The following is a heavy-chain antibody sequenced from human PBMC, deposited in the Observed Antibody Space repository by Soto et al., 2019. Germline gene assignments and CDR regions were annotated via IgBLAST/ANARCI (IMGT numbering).Heavy chain of an antibody. J-gene: IGHJ4*02. CDR3: AKLGFGVVVAATPDY. V-gene: IGHV3-23*01. Sequence: EVQLLESGGGLVQPGGSLRLSCAASGFTFTSYAMSWVRRAPGKGREGVSAISGSGGSTYYADSVKGRFTISRDNSKNTLYLQMNSLRAEDTAVYYCAKLGFGVVVAATPDYWGQGTLVTVSS. CDR1: GFTFTSYA. CDR2: ISGSGGST. D-gene: IGHD2-15*01.